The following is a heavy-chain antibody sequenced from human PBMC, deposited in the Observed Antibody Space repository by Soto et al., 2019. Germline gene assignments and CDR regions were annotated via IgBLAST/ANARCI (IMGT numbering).Heavy chain of an antibody. Sequence: ASVKVSCKASGYTFTGYYMHWVRQAPGQGLEWMGWIYPNSGGTNYAQKFQGWVTMTRDTSISTAYMELSRLRSDDTAVYYCARVNGGDCEAQYYMDVRGQGTSDTVSS. CDR2: IYPNSGGT. V-gene: IGHV1-2*04. D-gene: IGHD2-21*02. CDR3: ARVNGGDCEAQYYMDV. J-gene: IGHJ6*03. CDR1: GYTFTGYY.